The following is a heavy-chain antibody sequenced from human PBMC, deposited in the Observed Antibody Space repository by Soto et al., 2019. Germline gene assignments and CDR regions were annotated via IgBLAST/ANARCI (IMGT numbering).Heavy chain of an antibody. CDR3: ARRGGGSYYSGHEAFDI. D-gene: IGHD2-15*01. CDR2: IYSSGST. CDR1: GGSVSSYY. J-gene: IGHJ3*02. Sequence: SETLSLTCTISGGSVSSYYWGWIRQPPGKGLEWIGYIYSSGSTNYNPSLKSRVTISADTSKNHVSLRVTSVTAAETAVYFCARRGGGSYYSGHEAFDIWGQGTMVTVSS. V-gene: IGHV4-59*08.